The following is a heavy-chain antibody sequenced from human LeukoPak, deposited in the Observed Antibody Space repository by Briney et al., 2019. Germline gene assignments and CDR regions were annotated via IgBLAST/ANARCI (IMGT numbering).Heavy chain of an antibody. CDR1: GFTFSSYA. CDR3: AKALYSSSFDFDY. CDR2: ISGSGGST. D-gene: IGHD6-6*01. J-gene: IGHJ4*02. V-gene: IGHV3-23*01. Sequence: GGSLRLSCAASGFTFSSYAMSWVRQAPGKGLEWVSAISGSGGSTYYADSVKGRFTVSRDNSKNTLYLQMNSLRAEDTALYYCAKALYSSSFDFDYWGQGTLVTVSS.